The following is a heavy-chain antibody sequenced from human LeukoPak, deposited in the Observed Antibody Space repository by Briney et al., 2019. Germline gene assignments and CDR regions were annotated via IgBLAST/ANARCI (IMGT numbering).Heavy chain of an antibody. J-gene: IGHJ4*02. D-gene: IGHD3-16*01. CDR2: IYYSGST. Sequence: KTSETLSLTCTVSGGSISKYYWTWIRQPPGEGLEWIGYIYYSGSTDYNPSLKSRVTMSVDTSKNQFSLKLSSVTAADTAVYYCTRGAGPFDYWGQGTLVTVSS. CDR3: TRGAGPFDY. CDR1: GGSISKYY. V-gene: IGHV4-59*12.